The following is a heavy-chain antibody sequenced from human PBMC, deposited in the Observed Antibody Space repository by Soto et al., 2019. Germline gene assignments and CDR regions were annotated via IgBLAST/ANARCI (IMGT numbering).Heavy chain of an antibody. CDR1: GYTFTTYG. CDR2: ISAYSGKT. Sequence: QVQLVQSGGEVKKPGASVKVSCKTSGYTFTTYGISWVRQAPGQGLEWVGWISAYSGKTHYAQKFQGKVTMTTDTSTNTAYLELRSLRSDDTAVYYCARDPYLGDHLYWGQGTLVTVSS. CDR3: ARDPYLGDHLY. V-gene: IGHV1-18*01. J-gene: IGHJ4*02. D-gene: IGHD3-16*01.